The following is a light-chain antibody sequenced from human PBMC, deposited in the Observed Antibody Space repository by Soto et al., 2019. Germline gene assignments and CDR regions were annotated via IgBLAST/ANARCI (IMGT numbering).Light chain of an antibody. Sequence: QAVVTQPPSASGTPGQRVTISCSGSSSNIGSKYVYWYQQLPGTAPKLLIYRNNQRHSGVPDRFSGSKSGTSASLAISGLRSEDEADYYCAAWDDSLSGLWVFGGGTQLTVL. CDR2: RNN. V-gene: IGLV1-47*01. CDR1: SSNIGSKY. J-gene: IGLJ3*02. CDR3: AAWDDSLSGLWV.